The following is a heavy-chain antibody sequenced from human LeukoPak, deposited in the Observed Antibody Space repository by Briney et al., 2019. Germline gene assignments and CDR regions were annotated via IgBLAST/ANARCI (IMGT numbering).Heavy chain of an antibody. Sequence: GASVKVSCKASGGTFSSYAISWVRQAPGQGLEWMGGIIPIFGTANYAQKFQGRVTITADESTSTAYMELSSLRSEDTAVYYCARHSGAAAGTLRWFDPWGQGTLVTVSS. V-gene: IGHV1-69*13. CDR3: ARHSGAAAGTLRWFDP. CDR1: GGTFSSYA. CDR2: IIPIFGTA. D-gene: IGHD6-13*01. J-gene: IGHJ5*02.